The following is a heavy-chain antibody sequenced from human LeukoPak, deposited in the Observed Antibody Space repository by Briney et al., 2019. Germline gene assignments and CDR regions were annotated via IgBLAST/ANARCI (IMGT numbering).Heavy chain of an antibody. V-gene: IGHV4-34*01. CDR2: INHSGST. Sequence: SETLSLTCAVYGGPFSGYYWSWIRQPPGKGLEWIGEINHSGSTNYNPSLKSRVTISVDTSKNQFSLKLSSVTAADTAVYYCARIGDGYRIDYWGQGTLVTVSS. CDR1: GGPFSGYY. CDR3: ARIGDGYRIDY. J-gene: IGHJ4*02. D-gene: IGHD5-12*01.